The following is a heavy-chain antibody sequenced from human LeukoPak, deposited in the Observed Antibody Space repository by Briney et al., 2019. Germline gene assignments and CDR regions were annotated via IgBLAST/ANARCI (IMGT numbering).Heavy chain of an antibody. Sequence: SETLSLTCTVSGGSISSSSYYWGWIRQPPGKGLEWIGSIYYSGSTYYNPSLKSRVTISVDTSKNQFSLKLSSVTAADTAVYYCARGGNWFDPWGQGTLVTVSS. CDR1: GGSISSSSYY. V-gene: IGHV4-39*07. CDR3: ARGGNWFDP. D-gene: IGHD3-10*01. CDR2: IYYSGST. J-gene: IGHJ5*02.